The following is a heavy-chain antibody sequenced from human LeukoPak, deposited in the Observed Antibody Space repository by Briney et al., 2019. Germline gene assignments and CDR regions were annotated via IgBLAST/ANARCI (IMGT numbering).Heavy chain of an antibody. CDR2: INHSGST. V-gene: IGHV4-34*01. D-gene: IGHD2-2*02. CDR3: ASRRRYCSSTSCYRFDY. CDR1: GGSFSGYY. Sequence: SETLSLTCAVYGGSFSGYYWRWIRQPPGKGLEWIGEINHSGSTNYNPSLKSRVTISVDTSKNQFSLKLSSVTAADTAVYYCASRRRYCSSTSCYRFDYWGQGTLVTVSS. J-gene: IGHJ4*02.